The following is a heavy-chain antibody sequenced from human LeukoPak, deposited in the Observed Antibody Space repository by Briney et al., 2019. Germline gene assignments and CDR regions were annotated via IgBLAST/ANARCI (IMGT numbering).Heavy chain of an antibody. D-gene: IGHD6-13*01. CDR3: ARDSGMKQQLDYFDN. CDR2: INPSGGST. V-gene: IGHV1-46*01. J-gene: IGHJ4*02. CDR1: GYTFTSYF. Sequence: ASVKVSCKASGYTFTSYFMHWVRQAPGQGLEWMGIINPSGGSTSYTQKFQGRVAMTRDTSTSTVYMELSSLGSADPAVYYCARDSGMKQQLDYFDNWGQGTLVTVSS.